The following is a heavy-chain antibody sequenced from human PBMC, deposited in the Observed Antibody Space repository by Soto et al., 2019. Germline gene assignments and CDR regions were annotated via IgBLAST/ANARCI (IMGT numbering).Heavy chain of an antibody. Sequence: QVQLVESGGGVVQPGRSLRLSCAASGFTFSSYGMHWVRQAPGKGLEWVAVISYDGSNKYYADSVKGRFTISRDNSKNTLYLQMNSLRAEDTAVYYCAKEYWYWGELSEYYFDYWGQGTLVTVSS. CDR2: ISYDGSNK. CDR1: GFTFSSYG. CDR3: AKEYWYWGELSEYYFDY. D-gene: IGHD3-16*02. V-gene: IGHV3-30*18. J-gene: IGHJ4*02.